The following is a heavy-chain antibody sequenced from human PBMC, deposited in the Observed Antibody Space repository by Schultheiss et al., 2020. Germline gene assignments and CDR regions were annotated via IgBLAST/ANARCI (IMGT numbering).Heavy chain of an antibody. Sequence: SETLSLTCTVSGGSISSTSYFWGWIRQPPGKGLEWIGSIYYSGSTYYNPSLKSRVTMSVDTSKNQFSLKLSSVTAADTAVYYCARDEYGEPYDYWGQGALVTVSS. CDR1: GGSISSTSYF. CDR3: ARDEYGEPYDY. J-gene: IGHJ4*02. D-gene: IGHD4-17*01. CDR2: IYYSGST. V-gene: IGHV4-39*07.